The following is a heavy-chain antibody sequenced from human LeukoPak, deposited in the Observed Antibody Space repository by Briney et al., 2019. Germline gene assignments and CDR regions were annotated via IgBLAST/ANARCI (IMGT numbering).Heavy chain of an antibody. CDR2: INHSGST. Sequence: SETLSLTXAVYGGSFSGYYWSWIRQPPGKGLEWIGEINHSGSTNYNPSLKSRVTISVDTSKNQFSLKLSSVTAADTAVYYCARTRHGYCSGGSCYSVSPWGQGTLVTVSS. CDR3: ARTRHGYCSGGSCYSVSP. J-gene: IGHJ4*02. D-gene: IGHD2-15*01. CDR1: GGSFSGYY. V-gene: IGHV4-34*01.